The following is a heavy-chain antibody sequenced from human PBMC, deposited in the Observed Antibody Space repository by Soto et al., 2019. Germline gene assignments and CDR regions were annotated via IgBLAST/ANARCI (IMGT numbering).Heavy chain of an antibody. J-gene: IGHJ4*02. D-gene: IGHD3-10*01. CDR1: GFTFSNAW. Sequence: SGGSLRLSCAASGFTFSNAWMSWVRQAPGKGLEWVGRIKSKTDGRTTGYAAPVKGRFTISRNDSKNTLYLQMNSLRTEDTAVYYCTTVAFDWGQGTLVTVSS. CDR2: IKSKTDGRTT. V-gene: IGHV3-15*01. CDR3: TTVAFD.